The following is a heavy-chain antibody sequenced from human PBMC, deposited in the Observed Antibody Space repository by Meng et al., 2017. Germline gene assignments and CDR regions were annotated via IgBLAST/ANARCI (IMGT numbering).Heavy chain of an antibody. CDR2: ISGDGSIT. J-gene: IGHJ4*02. CDR3: LDEAPRSDY. Sequence: VPLVEAGGGLVPPGGSLRLSCAASGFTFNNYWMHWVRQVPGKGLVWVSRISGDGSITNYADSVKGRFTISRDNAKNTLYLQMNSLRPEDTAVYYRLDEAPRSDYWGQGSLVTVSS. V-gene: IGHV3-74*01. D-gene: IGHD1-1*01. CDR1: GFTFNNYW.